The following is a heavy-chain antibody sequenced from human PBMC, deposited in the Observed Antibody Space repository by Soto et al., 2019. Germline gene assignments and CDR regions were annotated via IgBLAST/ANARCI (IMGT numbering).Heavy chain of an antibody. J-gene: IGHJ4*02. Sequence: QVQLVDSGGGVVQPGRSLRLSCAASGFTFRNYAMPWVRQAPGKGLEWVALISNDGSNKYYADSVKGRFTISRDNSQNTLNLKMYTLRAEDTAVYFCAIVPRRPYHLASGGKGTRVTVSS. D-gene: IGHD1-1*01. CDR2: ISNDGSNK. CDR3: AIVPRRPYHLAS. CDR1: GFTFRNYA. V-gene: IGHV3-30*04.